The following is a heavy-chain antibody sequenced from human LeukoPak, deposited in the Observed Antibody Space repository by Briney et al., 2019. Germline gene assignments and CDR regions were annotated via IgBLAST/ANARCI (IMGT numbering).Heavy chain of an antibody. CDR3: ARGGYYAMDV. CDR2: ISHDGSNK. J-gene: IGHJ6*02. CDR1: GFTFSNFD. Sequence: GGSLRLSCATSGFTFSNFDMHWVRQAPGEGLEWVAVISHDGSNKFYVDSVKGRFTISRDNSQNTLYLQMNRLKGEDTAVYYCARGGYYAMDVWGQGTTVTVSS. V-gene: IGHV3-30*03.